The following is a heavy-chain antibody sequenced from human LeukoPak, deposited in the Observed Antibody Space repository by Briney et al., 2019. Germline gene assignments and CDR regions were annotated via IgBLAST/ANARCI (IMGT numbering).Heavy chain of an antibody. CDR2: IYYSGST. CDR3: ARDAGSGWYGGGELDYFDY. J-gene: IGHJ4*02. Sequence: PSETLSLTCTVSGGSISSYYWSWFRRPPGKGLEWIGYIYYSGSTNYNPSLKSRVTISVDTSKNRFSLKLSSVTAADTAVYYCARDAGSGWYGGGELDYFDYWGQGTLVTVSS. CDR1: GGSISSYY. D-gene: IGHD6-19*01. V-gene: IGHV4-59*01.